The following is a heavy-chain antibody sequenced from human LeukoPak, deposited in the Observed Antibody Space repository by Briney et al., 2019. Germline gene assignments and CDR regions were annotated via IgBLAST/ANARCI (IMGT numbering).Heavy chain of an antibody. CDR1: GGSSTNYF. CDR3: ARGLYGDYYYYYYMDV. J-gene: IGHJ6*03. Sequence: SETLSLTCVLYGGSSTNYFWSWIRQPPGKGLEWIGSIYHGGSTYYNPSLKSRVTISVDTSKNQFSLKLSSVTAADTAVYYCARGLYGDYYYYYYMDVWGKGTTVTISS. V-gene: IGHV4-34*01. CDR2: IYHGGST. D-gene: IGHD4-17*01.